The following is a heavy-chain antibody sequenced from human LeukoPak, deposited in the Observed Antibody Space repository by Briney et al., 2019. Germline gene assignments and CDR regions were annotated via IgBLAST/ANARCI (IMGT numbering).Heavy chain of an antibody. CDR2: MNPNVGGA. CDR3: ARGVFGEALES. CDR1: GHTFTGYY. Sequence: ASVKVSCKASGHTFTGYYVYWVRQAPGQGLEWMGWMNPNVGGANFPQKFQGRVTVTSDPAISAAYMELRRLRSDDTAVYYCARGVFGEALESWGQGTLVTVSS. D-gene: IGHD3-10*02. J-gene: IGHJ4*02. V-gene: IGHV1-2*02.